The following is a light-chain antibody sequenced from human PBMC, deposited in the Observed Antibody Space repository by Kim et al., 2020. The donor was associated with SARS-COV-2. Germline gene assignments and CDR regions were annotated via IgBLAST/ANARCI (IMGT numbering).Light chain of an antibody. Sequence: SYELTQPPSVSVSPGQTASISCSGDKLGDRYACWYKQQPGQSPVLVIYQDSKRPSGIPERFSGSNSGNTATLTISGTQAMDEADYYCQAWDSNTVIFGGG. V-gene: IGLV3-1*01. CDR1: KLGDRY. CDR3: QAWDSNTVI. CDR2: QDS. J-gene: IGLJ2*01.